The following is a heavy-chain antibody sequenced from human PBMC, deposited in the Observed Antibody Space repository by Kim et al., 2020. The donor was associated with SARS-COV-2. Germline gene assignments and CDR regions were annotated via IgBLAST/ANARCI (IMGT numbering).Heavy chain of an antibody. Sequence: GGSLRLSCAASGFTFSSYAMSWVRQAPGKGLEWVSAISGSGGSTYYADSVKGRFTISRDNSKNTLYLQMNSLRAEDTAVYYCAKDSTPRGGASPVGPLDYWGQGTLVTVSS. CDR2: ISGSGGST. CDR3: AKDSTPRGGASPVGPLDY. V-gene: IGHV3-23*01. CDR1: GFTFSSYA. J-gene: IGHJ4*02. D-gene: IGHD1-26*01.